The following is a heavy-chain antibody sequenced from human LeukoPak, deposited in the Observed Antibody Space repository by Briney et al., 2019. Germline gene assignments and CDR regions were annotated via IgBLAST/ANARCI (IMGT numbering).Heavy chain of an antibody. Sequence: NPGGSLRLSGAASGFTFSSYSMNWVRQAPGKGLEWVSSISSSSSYIYYADSVKGRFTISRDNAKNSLYLQMNSLRAEDTAVYYCARAREDSSGYFPFDYWGQGTLVTVSS. D-gene: IGHD3-22*01. CDR3: ARAREDSSGYFPFDY. J-gene: IGHJ4*02. CDR2: ISSSSSYI. V-gene: IGHV3-21*01. CDR1: GFTFSSYS.